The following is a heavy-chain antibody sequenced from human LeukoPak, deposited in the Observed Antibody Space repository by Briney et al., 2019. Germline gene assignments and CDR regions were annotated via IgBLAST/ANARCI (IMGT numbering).Heavy chain of an antibody. D-gene: IGHD5-12*01. J-gene: IGHJ4*02. CDR2: IRYDGSNK. Sequence: PGGSLRLPCAASGFTFSSYGMHWVRQAPGKGLEWVAFIRYDGSNKYCADSVKGRFTISRDNSKNTLYLQMNSLRAEDTAVYYCARGPSGYHNTGGQGTLVTVSS. V-gene: IGHV3-30*02. CDR1: GFTFSSYG. CDR3: ARGPSGYHNT.